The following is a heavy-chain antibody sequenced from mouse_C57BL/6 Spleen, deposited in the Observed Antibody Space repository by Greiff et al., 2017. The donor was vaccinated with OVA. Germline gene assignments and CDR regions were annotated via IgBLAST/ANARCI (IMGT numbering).Heavy chain of an antibody. Sequence: QVQLKESGAELARPGASVKLSCKASGYTFTSYGISWVKQRTGQGLEWIGEIYPRSGNTYYNEKFKGKATLTADKSSSTAYMELRSLTSEDSAVYFCARHDRPAMDYWGQGTSVTVSS. CDR3: ARHDRPAMDY. J-gene: IGHJ4*01. CDR2: IYPRSGNT. V-gene: IGHV1-81*01. CDR1: GYTFTSYG.